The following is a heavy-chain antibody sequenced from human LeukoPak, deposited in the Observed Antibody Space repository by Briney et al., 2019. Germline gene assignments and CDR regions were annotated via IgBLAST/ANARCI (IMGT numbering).Heavy chain of an antibody. Sequence: ASVKVSCRASGYTFTSYYMHWVRQAPGQGLEWMGIINPSGGSTSYAQKFQGRVTMTRDTSTSTVYMELSSLRSEDTAVYSCASIRDGYNTFDYWGQGTLVTVSS. CDR3: ASIRDGYNTFDY. CDR1: GYTFTSYY. V-gene: IGHV1-46*01. D-gene: IGHD5-24*01. J-gene: IGHJ4*02. CDR2: INPSGGST.